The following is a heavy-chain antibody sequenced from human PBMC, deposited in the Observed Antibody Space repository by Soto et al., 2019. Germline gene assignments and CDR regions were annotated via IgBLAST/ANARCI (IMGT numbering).Heavy chain of an antibody. Sequence: PSETLSLTCAVYGGSFSGYYWSWIRQPPGKGLEWIGEINHSGSTNYNPSLKSRVTISVDTSKNQFSLKLSSVTAADTAVYYCARIVTNRPGFDYWGQGTLVTVSS. V-gene: IGHV4-34*01. CDR1: GGSFSGYY. CDR3: ARIVTNRPGFDY. CDR2: INHSGST. J-gene: IGHJ4*02. D-gene: IGHD4-4*01.